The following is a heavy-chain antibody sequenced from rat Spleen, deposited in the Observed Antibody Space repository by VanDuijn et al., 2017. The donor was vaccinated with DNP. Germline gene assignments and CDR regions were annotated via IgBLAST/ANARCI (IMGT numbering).Heavy chain of an antibody. D-gene: IGHD4-2*01. CDR3: TTTGDY. J-gene: IGHJ2*01. CDR1: GFTFSDYY. CDR2: ISSDGGHT. V-gene: IGHV5-20*01. Sequence: EVQLVESGGGLVSPGRSLKLSCAGSGFTFSDYYMAWVRQAPTKGLDWVASISSDGGHTYYRDSVKGRFTISRDNAKSTLSLQMGSLRSEDTATYYCTTTGDYWGQGVMVTVSS.